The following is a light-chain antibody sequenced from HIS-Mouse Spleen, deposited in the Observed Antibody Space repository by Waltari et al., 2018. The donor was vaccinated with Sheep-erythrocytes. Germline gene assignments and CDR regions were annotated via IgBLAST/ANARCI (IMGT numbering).Light chain of an antibody. V-gene: IGLV2-23*01. Sequence: QSALTQPASVSGSPGQSITISCTGTSSDVGRYNLVPRYQQHPGKAPKLMIYEGSKRPSGVSNLFSGSKSGNTASLTISGLQAEDEADYYCCSYAGSSTPWVFGGGTKLTVL. CDR1: SSDVGRYNL. CDR2: EGS. CDR3: CSYAGSSTPWV. J-gene: IGLJ3*02.